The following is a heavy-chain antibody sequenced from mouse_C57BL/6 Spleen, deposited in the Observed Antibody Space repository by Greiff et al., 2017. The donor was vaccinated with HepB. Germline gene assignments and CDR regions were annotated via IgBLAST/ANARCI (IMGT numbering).Heavy chain of an antibody. V-gene: IGHV5-6*02. CDR1: GFTFSSYG. CDR3: ARHNDYDVFAY. D-gene: IGHD2-4*01. Sequence: DVKLVESGGDLVKPGGSLKLSCAASGFTFSSYGMSWVRQTPDKRLEWVATVSSGGSYTYYPDSVKGRFTISRDNAKNTLYLQMSSLKSEDTAMYYCARHNDYDVFAYWGQGTLVTVSA. CDR2: VSSGGSYT. J-gene: IGHJ3*01.